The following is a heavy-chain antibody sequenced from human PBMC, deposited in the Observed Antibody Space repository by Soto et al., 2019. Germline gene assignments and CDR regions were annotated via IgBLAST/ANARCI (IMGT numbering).Heavy chain of an antibody. CDR2: ISGSGGST. J-gene: IGHJ6*02. D-gene: IGHD5-18*01. CDR3: AADTGYSYSNYYYYGMDV. Sequence: EVQLLESGGGLVQPGGSLRLSCAASGFTFSSYAMSWVRQAPGKGLEWVSAISGSGGSTYYADSVKGRFTISRDNSKNTLYLQMNSLRAEDTAVYYCAADTGYSYSNYYYYGMDVWGQGTTVTVSS. CDR1: GFTFSSYA. V-gene: IGHV3-23*01.